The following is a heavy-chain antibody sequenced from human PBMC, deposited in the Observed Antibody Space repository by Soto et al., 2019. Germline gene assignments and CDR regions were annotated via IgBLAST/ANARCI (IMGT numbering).Heavy chain of an antibody. CDR2: ISGSGGST. CDR1: GFTFSSYA. J-gene: IGHJ3*02. D-gene: IGHD6-19*01. Sequence: EVQLLESGGGLVQPGGSLRLSCAASGFTFSSYAMSWVGQAPGKGLEWVSAISGSGGSTYYADSVKGRFTISRDNSKNTLYLQMNSLRAEDTAVYYCAKDRRDSSGWYDDAFDIWGQGTMVTVSS. V-gene: IGHV3-23*01. CDR3: AKDRRDSSGWYDDAFDI.